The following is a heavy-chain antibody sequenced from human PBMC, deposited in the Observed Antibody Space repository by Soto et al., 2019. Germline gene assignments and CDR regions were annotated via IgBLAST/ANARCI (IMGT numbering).Heavy chain of an antibody. V-gene: IGHV3-7*01. CDR3: SRSLDS. CDR2: INPDGSEK. Sequence: PGGSLRLSCAASGSTFSSFWMDWVRQAPGKGLEWVANINPDGSEKHYVDSVKGRFTISRDNAKNSLYLQMSSLTAEDSALYYCSRSLDSCGQGTQVTVSS. J-gene: IGHJ4*02. CDR1: GSTFSSFW.